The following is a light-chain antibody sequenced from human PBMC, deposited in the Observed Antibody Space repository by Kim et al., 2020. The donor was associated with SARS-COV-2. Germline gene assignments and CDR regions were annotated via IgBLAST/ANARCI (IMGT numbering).Light chain of an antibody. Sequence: GQSVTISCTGTSSDVGGYDYVSWHQQHPGKAPKIMIYDVNQRPSGVPDRFSCSKSGNTASLTVSGLQAEDEAVYYCSSYAGNNNLVFGGGTKLTVL. CDR3: SSYAGNNNLV. CDR2: DVN. V-gene: IGLV2-8*01. J-gene: IGLJ2*01. CDR1: SSDVGGYDY.